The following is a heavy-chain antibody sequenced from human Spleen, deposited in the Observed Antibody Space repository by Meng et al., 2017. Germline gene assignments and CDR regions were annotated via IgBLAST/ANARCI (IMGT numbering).Heavy chain of an antibody. J-gene: IGHJ4*02. CDR3: SGHIDY. Sequence: GGSLRLSCAASGFTFSNAWMSWVRQAPGKGLEWVGRIKSNPDGGTIDYGAPVKGRFTISRDDSKNTVYLQMNSLQTEDTAVYYCSGHIDYWGQGTLVTVSS. CDR1: GFTFSNAW. CDR2: IKSNPDGGTI. V-gene: IGHV3-15*01.